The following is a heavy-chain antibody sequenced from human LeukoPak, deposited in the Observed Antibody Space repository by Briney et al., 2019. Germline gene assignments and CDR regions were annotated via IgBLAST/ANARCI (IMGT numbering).Heavy chain of an antibody. Sequence: GRSLRLSCAASGFTFSSYAMHWVRQAPGKGLEWVAVISYDGSNKYYADSVKGRFTISRDNSKNTLYLQMNSLRAEDTAVYYCARVPGSGRSGYITGGYWGQGTLVTVSS. V-gene: IGHV3-30-3*01. J-gene: IGHJ4*02. CDR2: ISYDGSNK. D-gene: IGHD3-3*01. CDR1: GFTFSSYA. CDR3: ARVPGSGRSGYITGGY.